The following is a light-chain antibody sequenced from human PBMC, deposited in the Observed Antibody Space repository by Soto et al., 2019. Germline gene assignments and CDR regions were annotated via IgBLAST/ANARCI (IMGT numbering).Light chain of an antibody. V-gene: IGKV3-15*01. Sequence: DIVMTQSPATLSGSPGERATISCRASQTISSNLAWYQQKPGQTPRLLIYGASTRAAGSPARFSGSGSGTDFTLTITSLQYEDFAVSYCQQYNNWPPFTFGPGTKVDIK. CDR1: QTISSN. CDR2: GAS. CDR3: QQYNNWPPFT. J-gene: IGKJ3*01.